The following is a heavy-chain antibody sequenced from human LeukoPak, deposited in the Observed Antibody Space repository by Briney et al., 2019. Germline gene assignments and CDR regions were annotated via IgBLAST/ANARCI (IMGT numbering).Heavy chain of an antibody. CDR2: IIPNLGVA. V-gene: IGHV1-69*04. CDR3: SRAGVGATIPYYFDY. J-gene: IGHJ4*02. D-gene: IGHD1-26*01. CDR1: GCTFSSYA. Sequence: SVTVSCTASGCTFSSYAISWVRQAPGQGLEWMGRIIPNLGVANYAQKFQGRVTFTADKSTSTASMELRRLRSEGTAGCYCSRAGVGATIPYYFDYWGQGTLVTVSS.